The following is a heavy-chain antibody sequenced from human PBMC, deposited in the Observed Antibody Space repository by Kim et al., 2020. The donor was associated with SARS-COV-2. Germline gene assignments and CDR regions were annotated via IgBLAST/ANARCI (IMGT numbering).Heavy chain of an antibody. V-gene: IGHV1-46*01. J-gene: IGHJ4*02. Sequence: YAQKFQGRVAMTRDTATNTVYMELSSLRSEDTAVYYCAREAAAESKNCDYWGQGTLVTVSS. D-gene: IGHD4-4*01. CDR3: AREAAAESKNCDY.